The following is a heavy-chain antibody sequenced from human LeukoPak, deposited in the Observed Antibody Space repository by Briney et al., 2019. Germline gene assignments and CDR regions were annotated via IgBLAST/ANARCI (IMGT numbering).Heavy chain of an antibody. CDR1: GFILNSFW. D-gene: IGHD3-16*01. Sequence: PGGSLRLSCVVSGFILNSFWMDWVRHAPGKGLVWGAGIRTDCTSVDYADSVQGPFTISRDVGRNTVYLQMDSLRAEDTAVYFCARGNWGPEFCGQGTLVTISS. CDR2: IRTDCTSV. CDR3: ARGNWGPEF. V-gene: IGHV3-74*01. J-gene: IGHJ4*02.